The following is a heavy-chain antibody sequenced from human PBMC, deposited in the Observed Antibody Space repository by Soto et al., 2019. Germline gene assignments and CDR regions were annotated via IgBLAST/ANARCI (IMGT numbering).Heavy chain of an antibody. V-gene: IGHV4-4*02. CDR3: ARLVYDTRLNYMYFDF. CDR2: IFRDGTA. CDR1: DESLTSGNW. J-gene: IGHJ4*02. Sequence: PSETLPLTCAVSDESLTSGNWWTCVRQSPQRGLEYIGEIFRDGTANYYPSFERRVAMSVDTSRNQFSLKLTSVTAADTAVYFCARLVYDTRLNYMYFDFWGPGTLVTVSS. D-gene: IGHD3-10*01.